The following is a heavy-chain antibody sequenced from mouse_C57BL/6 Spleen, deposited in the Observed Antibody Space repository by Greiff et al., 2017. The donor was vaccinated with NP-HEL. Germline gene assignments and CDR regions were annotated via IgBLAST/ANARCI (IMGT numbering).Heavy chain of an antibody. V-gene: IGHV3-6*01. CDR1: GYSITSGYY. CDR3: ARDGTGTEWYFDV. J-gene: IGHJ1*03. Sequence: VQLQQSGPGLVKPSQSLSLTCSVTGYSITSGYYWNWIRQFPGNKLEWMGYISYDGSNNYNPSLKNRISITRDTSKNQFFLKLNSVTTEDTATYYCARDGTGTEWYFDVWGTGTTVTVSS. D-gene: IGHD4-1*01. CDR2: ISYDGSN.